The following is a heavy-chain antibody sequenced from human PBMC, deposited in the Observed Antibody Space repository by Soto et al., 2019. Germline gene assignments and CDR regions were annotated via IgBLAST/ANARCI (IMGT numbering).Heavy chain of an antibody. CDR2: ISINGGST. V-gene: IGHV3-64*04. Sequence: GGSLRLSCSASGFTFSSYAMHWVRQAPGKGLEYVSSISINGGSTHYADSVKGRFTISRDNSKNTLYLQMNSLRAEDTAVYYCAKDPTYYDSSGYYPDYWGQGTLVTVSS. CDR3: AKDPTYYDSSGYYPDY. D-gene: IGHD3-22*01. CDR1: GFTFSSYA. J-gene: IGHJ4*02.